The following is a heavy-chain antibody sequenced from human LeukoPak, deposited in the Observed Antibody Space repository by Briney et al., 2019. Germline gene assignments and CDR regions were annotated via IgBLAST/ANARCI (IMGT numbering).Heavy chain of an antibody. Sequence: PSETLSLTCTVSGGSITSSTYYWGWIRQPPGKGLEWIGSISYSGSTYYNPSLKSRVTISVDTSKNQFSLKLSSVTAADTAVYYCAREGRLGDIDYWGQGTLVTVSS. CDR1: GGSITSSTYY. CDR2: ISYSGST. CDR3: AREGRLGDIDY. D-gene: IGHD3-16*01. V-gene: IGHV4-39*07. J-gene: IGHJ4*02.